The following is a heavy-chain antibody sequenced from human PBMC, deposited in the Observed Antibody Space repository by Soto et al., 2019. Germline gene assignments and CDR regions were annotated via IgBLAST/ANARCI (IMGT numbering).Heavy chain of an antibody. CDR1: GDGVSSYTAA. CDR3: AREGMLGYDRHFDY. J-gene: IGHJ4*02. D-gene: IGHD5-12*01. CDR2: TYYRSKWFN. V-gene: IGHV6-1*01. Sequence: SQALSLTCAILGDGVSSYTAAWNWIRQTPSRGLEWLGRTYYRSKWFNEYAESVAGRIIISPDTSTNHFSLQLNSLTPDDTAVYYCAREGMLGYDRHFDYWGQGTRVTVSS.